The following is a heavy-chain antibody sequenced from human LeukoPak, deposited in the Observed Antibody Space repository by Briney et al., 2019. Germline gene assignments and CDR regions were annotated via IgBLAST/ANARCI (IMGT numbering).Heavy chain of an antibody. D-gene: IGHD2-2*02. CDR1: GGSISSGDYY. J-gene: IGHJ4*02. Sequence: SETLSLTCTVSGGSISSGDYYWSWLRQPPGKGLEWIGYIYYSGSTYYNPSLKSRVTISVDTSKNQFSLKLSSVTAADTAVYYCARNYCSSTSCYTEGFDYWGQGTLVTVSS. CDR2: IYYSGST. V-gene: IGHV4-30-4*08. CDR3: ARNYCSSTSCYTEGFDY.